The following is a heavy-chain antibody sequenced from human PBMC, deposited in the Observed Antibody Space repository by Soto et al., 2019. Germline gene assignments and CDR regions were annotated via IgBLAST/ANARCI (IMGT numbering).Heavy chain of an antibody. CDR2: SSGGGDNT. Sequence: EVQLLESGGGLVQPGGSLRLSCSASGFTFSSYAMRWVRQAPGKGLEYVSSSSGGGDNTYYADSVKGRFTISRDNSKNTRYLQMNSLRAEDTAVYYCAKVRGTGAAQVYYYYMDVWGKGTTVTVSS. J-gene: IGHJ6*03. CDR3: AKVRGTGAAQVYYYYMDV. D-gene: IGHD6-6*01. CDR1: GFTFSSYA. V-gene: IGHV3-23*01.